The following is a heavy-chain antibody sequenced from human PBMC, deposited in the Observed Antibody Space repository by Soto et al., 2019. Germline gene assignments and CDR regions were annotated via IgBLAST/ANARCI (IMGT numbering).Heavy chain of an antibody. CDR3: ATPHSLHHLFSSPSGG. CDR1: GFTFSSYA. CDR2: ISGSGGST. V-gene: IGHV3-23*01. Sequence: GGSLRLSCAASGFTFSSYAMSWVRQAPGKGLEWVSAISGSGGSTYYADSVKGRFTISRDNSKNTLYLQMNSLRAEDTAVYDCATPHSLHHLFSSPSGGWGQGTLVTVSS. D-gene: IGHD2-15*01. J-gene: IGHJ4*02.